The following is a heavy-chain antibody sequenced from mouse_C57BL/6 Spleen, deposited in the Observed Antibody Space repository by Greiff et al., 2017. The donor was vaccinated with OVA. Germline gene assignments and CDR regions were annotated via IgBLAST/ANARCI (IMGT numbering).Heavy chain of an antibody. CDR1: GYTFTSYG. Sequence: QVQLKQSGAELARPGASVKLSCKASGYTFTSYGISWVKQRTGQGLEWIGEIYPRSGNTYYNEKFKGKATLTADKSSSTAYMELRSLTSEDSAVYFCARSTMVTKDYFDYWGQGTTLTVSS. D-gene: IGHD2-1*01. CDR2: IYPRSGNT. J-gene: IGHJ2*01. CDR3: ARSTMVTKDYFDY. V-gene: IGHV1-81*01.